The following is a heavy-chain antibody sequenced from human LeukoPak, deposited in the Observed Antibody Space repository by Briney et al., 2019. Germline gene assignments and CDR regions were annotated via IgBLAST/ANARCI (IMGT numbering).Heavy chain of an antibody. J-gene: IGHJ4*02. D-gene: IGHD2-15*01. Sequence: GESLKISCKGSGYSFTRHWIDWVRQMPGKGPEWMGIIYAGDSDTRYSPSFQGQVTISVDKSISTAYLQWNSLKASDTAIYYCASRIIEEDSPPDYWGQGSLVTVSS. CDR2: IYAGDSDT. V-gene: IGHV5-51*01. CDR1: GYSFTRHW. CDR3: ASRIIEEDSPPDY.